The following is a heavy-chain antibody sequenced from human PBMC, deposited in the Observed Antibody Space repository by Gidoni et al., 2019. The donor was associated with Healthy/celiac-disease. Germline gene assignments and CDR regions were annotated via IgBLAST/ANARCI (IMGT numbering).Heavy chain of an antibody. J-gene: IGHJ4*02. D-gene: IGHD3-3*01. CDR3: ASGGGLKWDGFDY. Sequence: QVQLQESGPGLVKPSQTLSLTCTVSGGSISSGSYYWSWIRQPAGKGLEWIGRIYTSGSTNYNPSLKSRVTISVDTSKNQFSLKLSSVTAADTAVYYCASGGGLKWDGFDYWGQGTLVTVSS. V-gene: IGHV4-61*02. CDR1: GGSISSGSYY. CDR2: IYTSGST.